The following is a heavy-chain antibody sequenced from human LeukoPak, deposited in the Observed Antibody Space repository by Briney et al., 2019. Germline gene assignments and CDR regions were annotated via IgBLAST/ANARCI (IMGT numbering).Heavy chain of an antibody. CDR3: AKGISDIVATSWFDP. Sequence: GRSLRLSCAASGFTFDDYAMHWVRRAPGKGLEWVSGISWNSGSIGYADSVKGRFTISRDNAKNSLYLQMNSLRAEDTALYYCAKGISDIVATSWFDPWGQGTLVTVSS. CDR2: ISWNSGSI. D-gene: IGHD5-12*01. CDR1: GFTFDDYA. V-gene: IGHV3-9*01. J-gene: IGHJ5*02.